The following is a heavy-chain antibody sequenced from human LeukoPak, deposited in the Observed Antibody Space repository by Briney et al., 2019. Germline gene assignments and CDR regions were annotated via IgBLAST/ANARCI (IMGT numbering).Heavy chain of an antibody. CDR1: GITFSSYG. CDR2: ISYDGSNK. V-gene: IGHV3-30*18. Sequence: GGSLRLSCAVSGITFSSYGMHWVRQAPGKGLEWVAVISYDGSNKYYADSVKGRFTISRDNSKNTLYLQMNSLRAEDTAGYYCAKVPDMGYYGSGSYYHWGQGTLVTVSS. CDR3: AKVPDMGYYGSGSYYH. J-gene: IGHJ5*02. D-gene: IGHD3-10*01.